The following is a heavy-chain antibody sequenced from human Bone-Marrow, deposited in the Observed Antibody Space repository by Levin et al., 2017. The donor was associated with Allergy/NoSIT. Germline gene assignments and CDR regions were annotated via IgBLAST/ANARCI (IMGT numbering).Heavy chain of an antibody. J-gene: IGHJ4*02. CDR2: IYYSGST. CDR3: AKSDILSVYYFDY. CDR1: GGSISSYY. V-gene: IGHV4-59*01. D-gene: IGHD3-9*01. Sequence: SETLSLTCTVSGGSISSYYWSWIRQPPGKGLEWIGYIYYSGSTNYNPSLKSRVTISVDTSKNQFSLKLSSVTAADTAVYYCAKSDILSVYYFDYWGQGTLVTVSS.